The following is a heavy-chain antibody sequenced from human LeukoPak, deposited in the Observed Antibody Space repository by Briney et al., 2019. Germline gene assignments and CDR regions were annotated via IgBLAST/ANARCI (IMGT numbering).Heavy chain of an antibody. D-gene: IGHD3-10*01. V-gene: IGHV3-20*04. CDR3: AIVGGGAFDI. CDR1: GFTFDDYG. CDR2: INWNGGST. Sequence: GGSLRLSCAASGFTFDDYGMSWVRQAPGKGLEWVSGINWNGGSTGYADSVKGRFTISRDNAKNTLYLQMNSLRAEDTAVYYCAIVGGGAFDIWGQGTMVTVPS. J-gene: IGHJ3*02.